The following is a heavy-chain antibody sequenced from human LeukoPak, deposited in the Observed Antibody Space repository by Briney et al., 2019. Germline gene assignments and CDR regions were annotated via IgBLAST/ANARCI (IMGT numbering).Heavy chain of an antibody. V-gene: IGHV3-21*04. CDR2: ISSSSSYI. CDR3: ARGGTTMTEDFDY. CDR1: GFTFSTYT. D-gene: IGHD4-17*01. Sequence: GGSLRLSCAASGFTFSTYTMNWVRQAPGKGLEWVSSISSSSSYIYYADSVKGRFTISRDNAKNSLYLQMNSLRVEDTAVYSCARGGTTMTEDFDYWGQGTLVTVSS. J-gene: IGHJ4*02.